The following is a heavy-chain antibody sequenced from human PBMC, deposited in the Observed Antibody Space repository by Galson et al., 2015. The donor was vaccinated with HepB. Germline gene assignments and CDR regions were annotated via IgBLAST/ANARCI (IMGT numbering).Heavy chain of an antibody. D-gene: IGHD3-22*01. Sequence: SLRLSCAASGFSFSSYSMNWVRQAPGKGLEWVSAISSSSIYIYQADSVKGRFTTSRDNAKNSLYLQMNSLRAEETAVYYCARGKYDSGTDYYFDYWGQGTLVTVSS. CDR2: ISSSSIYI. J-gene: IGHJ4*02. V-gene: IGHV3-21*01. CDR1: GFSFSSYS. CDR3: ARGKYDSGTDYYFDY.